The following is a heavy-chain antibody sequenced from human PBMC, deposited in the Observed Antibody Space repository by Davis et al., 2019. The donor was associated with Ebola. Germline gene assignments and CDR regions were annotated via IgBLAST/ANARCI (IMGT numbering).Heavy chain of an antibody. V-gene: IGHV4-59*12. J-gene: IGHJ6*02. CDR3: ATPGRYCTNGVCYYYYYGMDV. CDR1: GGSISSYY. Sequence: SETLSLTCAVYGGSISSYYWSWIRQPPGKGLEWIGYIYYSGRTTYNPSLKSRVTISIDTSKNQFSLKLSSVTAADTAVYYCATPGRYCTNGVCYYYYYGMDVWGQGTTVTVSS. CDR2: IYYSGRT. D-gene: IGHD2-8*01.